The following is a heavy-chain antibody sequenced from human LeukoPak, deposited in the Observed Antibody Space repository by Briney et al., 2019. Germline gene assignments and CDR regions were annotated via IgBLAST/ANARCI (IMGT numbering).Heavy chain of an antibody. Sequence: SETLSLTCTVSGGSISSGGYYWSWIRQHPGKGLEWIGYIYYSGSTYYNPSLKSRVTISVDTSKNQFSLKQSSVTAADTAVYYCAREDDSSGYYNYWGQGTLVTVSS. D-gene: IGHD3-22*01. CDR3: AREDDSSGYYNY. V-gene: IGHV4-31*03. J-gene: IGHJ4*02. CDR2: IYYSGST. CDR1: GGSISSGGYY.